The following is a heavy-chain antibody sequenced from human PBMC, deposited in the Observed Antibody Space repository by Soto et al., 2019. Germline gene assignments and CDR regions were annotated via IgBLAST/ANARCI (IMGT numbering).Heavy chain of an antibody. CDR2: INHSGST. CDR3: ARAGYCSSTSCYETCTNGVCYRYFDY. CDR1: GGSFSGYY. V-gene: IGHV4-34*01. D-gene: IGHD2-2*01. J-gene: IGHJ4*02. Sequence: PSETLSLTCAVYGGSFSGYYWSWIRQPPGKGLEWIGEINHSGSTNYNPSLKSRVTISVDTSKNQFSLKLSSVTAADTAVYYCARAGYCSSTSCYETCTNGVCYRYFDYWGQGTLVTVSS.